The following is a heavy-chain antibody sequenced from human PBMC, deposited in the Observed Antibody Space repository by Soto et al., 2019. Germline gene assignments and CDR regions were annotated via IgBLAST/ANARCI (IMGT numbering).Heavy chain of an antibody. CDR3: AKALGWVSYGSGLTGRYYGMDV. CDR1: GFTFSSYA. Sequence: PGGSLRLCCAASGFTFSSYAMGWVRQAPGKGLEWVSAISGSGGSTYYADSVKGRFTISRDNSKNTLYLQMNSLRAEDTAVYYCAKALGWVSYGSGLTGRYYGMDVWGNGTTVTVSS. J-gene: IGHJ6*04. CDR2: ISGSGGST. V-gene: IGHV3-23*01. D-gene: IGHD3-10*01.